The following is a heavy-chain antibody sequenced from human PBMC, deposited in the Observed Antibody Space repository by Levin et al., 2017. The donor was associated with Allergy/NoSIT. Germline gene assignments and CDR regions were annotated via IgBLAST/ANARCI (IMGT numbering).Heavy chain of an antibody. V-gene: IGHV2-5*02. Sequence: GSGPTLVKPTETLTLTCTFSGFSLTTRGVAVGWVRQPPGKALEWLALIYWDDDKRFSPALKNRVTLTKDSSTNRVVLTLTNIDPADTGTYYCAHNSVTTTSYYFDSWGQGTLVTVSS. CDR1: GFSLTTRGVA. CDR2: IYWDDDK. J-gene: IGHJ4*02. D-gene: IGHD2/OR15-2a*01. CDR3: AHNSVTTTSYYFDS.